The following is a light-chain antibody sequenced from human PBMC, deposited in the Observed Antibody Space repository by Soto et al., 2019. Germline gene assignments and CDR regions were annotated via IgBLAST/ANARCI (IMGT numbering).Light chain of an antibody. CDR2: DVS. CDR1: SSDVGAFAY. Sequence: QSALTQPASVSGSPGQSITISCTGSSSDVGAFAYVCWHQQHPGQAPKLLIFDVSSRPSGVSSRFSASKSGNTASLTISGLQAEDEADYYCSSYTTSITHVFGTGTKLTVL. V-gene: IGLV2-14*03. CDR3: SSYTTSITHV. J-gene: IGLJ1*01.